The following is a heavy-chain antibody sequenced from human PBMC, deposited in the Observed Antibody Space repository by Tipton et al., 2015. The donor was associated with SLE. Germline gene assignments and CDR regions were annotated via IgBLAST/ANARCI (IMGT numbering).Heavy chain of an antibody. V-gene: IGHV4-38-2*01. D-gene: IGHD6-19*01. CDR3: ARVPIYRNRIAVAGTRDY. CDR2: FYHSGST. CDR1: GYSISSGYF. J-gene: IGHJ4*02. Sequence: TLSLTCAVSGYSISSGYFWGWIRQPPGKGLEWIGSFYHSGSTYYNPSLKSRVTISVDTSKNQFSLKLSSVTAADTAVYYCARVPIYRNRIAVAGTRDYWGQGTLVTVSS.